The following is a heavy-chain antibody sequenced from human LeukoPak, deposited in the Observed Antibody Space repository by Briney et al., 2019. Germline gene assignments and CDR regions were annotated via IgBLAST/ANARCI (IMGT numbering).Heavy chain of an antibody. Sequence: ASVKVSCKASGYSFTGYYMHWVRQAPGQGLEWMGWINPNSGGTNYAQKFQGRVTMTRDTSISTAYMELSRLRSDDAAVYYCARESRQRYCSSTSCLNYYYHMDVWGKGTTATVSS. J-gene: IGHJ6*03. D-gene: IGHD2-2*01. CDR1: GYSFTGYY. CDR3: ARESRQRYCSSTSCLNYYYHMDV. CDR2: INPNSGGT. V-gene: IGHV1-2*02.